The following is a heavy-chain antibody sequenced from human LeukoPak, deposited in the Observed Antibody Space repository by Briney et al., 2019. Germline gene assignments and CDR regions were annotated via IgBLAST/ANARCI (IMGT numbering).Heavy chain of an antibody. V-gene: IGHV4-4*07. CDR1: GGSISSYY. CDR3: ARDXCXSTXCYDQDAFDI. CDR2: IYTSGST. J-gene: IGHJ3*02. Sequence: PSETLSLTCTVSGGSISSYYWSWIRQPAGKGLEWIGRIYTSGSTNYNPPLKSRVTMSVDTSKNQFSLKLSSVTAADTAVYYCARDXCXSTXCYDQDAFDIWGQGTMVTVSS. D-gene: IGHD2-2*01.